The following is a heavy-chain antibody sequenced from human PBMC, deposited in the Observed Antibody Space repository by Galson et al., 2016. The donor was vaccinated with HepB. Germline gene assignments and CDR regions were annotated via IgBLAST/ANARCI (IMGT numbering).Heavy chain of an antibody. CDR2: IGRGGFNT. Sequence: SLRLSCAASGFTFSDYAMGWVRQPPGKGLEWVSPIGRGGFNTYYADSVKGRFTISRDNSKNTLYLQMKNLRVEDTALYDCAKDGAGIDGDYDYFDFWGQGNPVTVSS. D-gene: IGHD4-17*01. CDR1: GFTFSDYA. J-gene: IGHJ4*02. CDR3: AKDGAGIDGDYDYFDF. V-gene: IGHV3-23*01.